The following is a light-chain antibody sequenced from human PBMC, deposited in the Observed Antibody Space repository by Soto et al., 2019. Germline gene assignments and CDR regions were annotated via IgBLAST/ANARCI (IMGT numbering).Light chain of an antibody. CDR3: QQYDNVPLT. CDR1: HHISNS. Sequence: DIQMTQSPSSRSASVADRVTITCQASHHISNSLNWYQQKPGKAPKLLIYDASNLEIGVPSRFSGSGSGTDFTFTISSLQPEDIATYYCQQYDNVPLTFGGGTKVEIK. CDR2: DAS. V-gene: IGKV1-33*01. J-gene: IGKJ4*01.